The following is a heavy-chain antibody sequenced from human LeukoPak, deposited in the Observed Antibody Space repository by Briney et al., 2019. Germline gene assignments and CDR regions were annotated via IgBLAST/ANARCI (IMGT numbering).Heavy chain of an antibody. CDR1: GNYW. D-gene: IGHD3-22*01. V-gene: IGHV3-74*01. Sequence: GGSLGLSCAASGNYWMHWVRQAPGKGLVWVSHINSDGSWTSYADSVKGRFTISKDNAKNTVYLQMNSLRAEGTAVYYCVSFYETYWGRGTLVTVSS. CDR3: VSFYETY. CDR2: INSDGSWT. J-gene: IGHJ4*02.